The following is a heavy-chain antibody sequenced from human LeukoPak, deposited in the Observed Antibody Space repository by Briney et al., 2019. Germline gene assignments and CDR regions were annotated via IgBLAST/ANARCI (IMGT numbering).Heavy chain of an antibody. J-gene: IGHJ5*02. D-gene: IGHD3-10*01. CDR1: GGSISSSSYY. Sequence: SETLSLTCTVSGGSISSSSYYWGWIRQPPGKGLEWIGSIYYSGSTYYNTSLKSRVTISVDTSKNQFSLELSSVTAADTAVYYCAGMVRGVKMDPWGQGTLVTVSS. V-gene: IGHV4-39*01. CDR2: IYYSGST. CDR3: AGMVRGVKMDP.